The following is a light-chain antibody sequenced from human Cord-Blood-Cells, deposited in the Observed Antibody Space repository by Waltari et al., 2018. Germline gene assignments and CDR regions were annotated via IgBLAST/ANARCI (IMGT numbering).Light chain of an antibody. CDR3: SSYTSSSTLYV. Sequence: QSALTQPASVSGSPGQSITISCTGTSSHVGGYHYVSWYQQHPGKAPKLMIYDVSNRPSGVSNRFSGSKSGNTASLTISGLQAEDEADYYCSSYTSSSTLYVFGTGTKVTVL. CDR2: DVS. J-gene: IGLJ1*01. V-gene: IGLV2-14*03. CDR1: SSHVGGYHY.